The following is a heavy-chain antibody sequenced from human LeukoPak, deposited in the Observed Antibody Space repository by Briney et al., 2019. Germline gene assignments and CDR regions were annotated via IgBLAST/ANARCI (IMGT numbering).Heavy chain of an antibody. D-gene: IGHD3-16*01. J-gene: IGHJ6*03. CDR3: ARLHSVLGPSYVYYYMDV. CDR2: IYTSGST. Sequence: PSETLSLTCTVSGGSISSYYWSWIRQPPGKGLEWIGYIYTSGSTNYNPSLKSRVTISVDTSKNQFSLKLSSVTAADTAVYYCARLHSVLGPSYVYYYMDVWGKGTTVTVSS. CDR1: GGSISSYY. V-gene: IGHV4-4*09.